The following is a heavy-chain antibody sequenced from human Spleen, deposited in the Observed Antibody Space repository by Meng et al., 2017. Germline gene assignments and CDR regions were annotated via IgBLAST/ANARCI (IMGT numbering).Heavy chain of an antibody. J-gene: IGHJ5*02. Sequence: SETLSLTCTVSGGSISSSSYCWGWIRQPPGKGLEWIGSAHYTGKTYYSPSLKSRVTISIDTSKNHFSLKLNSVTAADTAMYYCTRLIEGSPADHWGQGTLVTVSS. D-gene: IGHD5-24*01. CDR3: TRLIEGSPADH. CDR2: AHYTGKT. V-gene: IGHV4-39*07. CDR1: GGSISSSSYC.